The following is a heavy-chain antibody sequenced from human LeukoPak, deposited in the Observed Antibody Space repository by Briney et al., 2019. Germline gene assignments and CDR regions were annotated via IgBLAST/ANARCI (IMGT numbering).Heavy chain of an antibody. J-gene: IGHJ4*02. CDR2: INHSGST. CDR3: ASRGSSIAARPFDY. D-gene: IGHD6-6*01. CDR1: GGSFSGYY. Sequence: SETLSLTCAVYGGSFSGYYWSWIRQPPGKGLEWIGEINHSGSTNHNPSLKSRVTISVDTSKNQFSLKLSSVTAADTAVYYCASRGSSIAARPFDYWGQGTLVTVSS. V-gene: IGHV4-34*01.